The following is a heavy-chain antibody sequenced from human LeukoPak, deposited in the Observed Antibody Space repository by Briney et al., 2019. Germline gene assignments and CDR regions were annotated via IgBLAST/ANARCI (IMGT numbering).Heavy chain of an antibody. CDR1: GYTFTSYG. V-gene: IGHV1-18*01. CDR3: ARGEEQQLAFDY. Sequence: ASVKVSCKASGYTFTSYGISWVRQAPGQGLEWMGWISAYNGNTNYAQKFQGRVTMTRNTSISTAYMELSSLRSEDTAVYYCARGEEQQLAFDYWGQGTLVTVSS. D-gene: IGHD6-13*01. J-gene: IGHJ4*02. CDR2: ISAYNGNT.